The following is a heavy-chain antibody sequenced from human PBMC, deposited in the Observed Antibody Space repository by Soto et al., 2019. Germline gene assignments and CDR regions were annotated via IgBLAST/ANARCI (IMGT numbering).Heavy chain of an antibody. Sequence: TGGSLRLSCAASGFTFSSYGMHWVRQAPGKGLEWVAVISYDGSNKYYADSVKGRFTISRDNSKNTLYLQMNSLRAEDTAVYYCAKGPYSSPQNYYYYYGMDVWGQGTTVTVSS. J-gene: IGHJ6*02. CDR1: GFTFSSYG. CDR2: ISYDGSNK. D-gene: IGHD6-13*01. CDR3: AKGPYSSPQNYYYYYGMDV. V-gene: IGHV3-30*18.